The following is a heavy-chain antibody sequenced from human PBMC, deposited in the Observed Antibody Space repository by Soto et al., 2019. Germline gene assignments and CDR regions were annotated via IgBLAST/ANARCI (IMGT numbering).Heavy chain of an antibody. Sequence: QAQLVQSGAEVKKPGASVKVSCKVFGYTFTAYYIHWVRQAPGQGLECMGWVDPRSGVTNYAQRFQGRVMMTRDTSISTVYMELSGLTSGDTALYYCATDDYGGYAFWGQGTLVTVSS. V-gene: IGHV1-2*02. J-gene: IGHJ4*02. CDR2: VDPRSGVT. D-gene: IGHD4-17*01. CDR1: GYTFTAYY. CDR3: ATDDYGGYAF.